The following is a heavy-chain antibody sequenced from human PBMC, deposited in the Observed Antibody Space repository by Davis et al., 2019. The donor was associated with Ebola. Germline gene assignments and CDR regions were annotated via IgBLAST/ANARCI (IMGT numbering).Heavy chain of an antibody. V-gene: IGHV4-59*08. CDR1: GFSFSDYY. J-gene: IGHJ5*02. CDR3: ARGGYGYSSSPGASFDP. D-gene: IGHD5-18*01. Sequence: ESLKISCAASGFSFSDYYMNWIRQSPGKGLEWIGYIYYSGSTKYSPSLESRVSMSVDTSKNQLSLKLSSRTAADTGVYYCARGGYGYSSSPGASFDPWGQGTLVTVSS. CDR2: IYYSGST.